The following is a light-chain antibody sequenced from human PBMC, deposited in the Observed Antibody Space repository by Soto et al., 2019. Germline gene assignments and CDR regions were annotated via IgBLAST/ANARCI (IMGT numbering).Light chain of an antibody. Sequence: QLVLTQSPSASASLGASVKLTCTLSSGHSSYDIAWHQQQPERGPRYLMKVNSDGSHSKGDGIPDRFSGSSSGAERYLTISSLQSEDEADYYCQTWGTGIQVFGGGTKVTVL. CDR2: VNSDGSH. J-gene: IGLJ2*01. V-gene: IGLV4-69*01. CDR3: QTWGTGIQV. CDR1: SGHSSYD.